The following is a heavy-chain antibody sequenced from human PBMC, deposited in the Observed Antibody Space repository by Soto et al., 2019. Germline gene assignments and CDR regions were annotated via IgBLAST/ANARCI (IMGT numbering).Heavy chain of an antibody. CDR1: GFTFSSYW. Sequence: GGSLRLSCAASGFTFSSYWMHWVRQAPGKGLVWVSRINSDGSSTSYADSVKGRFTISRDNAKNTLYLQMNSLRAEDTAVYYCARADRQLVRYCSGGSCYSHYYYGMDVWGQGTTVTVS. D-gene: IGHD2-15*01. CDR2: INSDGSST. CDR3: ARADRQLVRYCSGGSCYSHYYYGMDV. J-gene: IGHJ6*02. V-gene: IGHV3-74*01.